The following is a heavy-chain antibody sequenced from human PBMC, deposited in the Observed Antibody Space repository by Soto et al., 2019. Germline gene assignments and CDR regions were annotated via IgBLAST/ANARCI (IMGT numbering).Heavy chain of an antibody. Sequence: EVQLLESGGGLVQPGGSLRLSCAASGFTFSSYAMTWVRQAPGKGLEWVSAITGSGGNTNYVDSVKGRFTISRDNSKNTLHLQMNSLRAVDTAVYYCAEVGSYYESYAHWYFDLWGRGTLVTVSS. CDR3: AEVGSYYESYAHWYFDL. CDR2: ITGSGGNT. J-gene: IGHJ2*01. D-gene: IGHD3-22*01. CDR1: GFTFSSYA. V-gene: IGHV3-23*01.